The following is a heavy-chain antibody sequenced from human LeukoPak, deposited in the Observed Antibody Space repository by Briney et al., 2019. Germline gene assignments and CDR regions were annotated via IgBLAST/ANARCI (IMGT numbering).Heavy chain of an antibody. CDR3: ARVKGYDSSGFSDY. Sequence: ASVKVSCKASGYTFITYGITWVRQAPGQGLEWMGWISTRYGKTYYAQKLQGRVTMTTDTSTSTAYMELKSQRFDDTATYYCARVKGYDSSGFSDYWGQGTLVTVSS. V-gene: IGHV1-18*01. J-gene: IGHJ4*02. CDR2: ISTRYGKT. CDR1: GYTFITYG. D-gene: IGHD3-22*01.